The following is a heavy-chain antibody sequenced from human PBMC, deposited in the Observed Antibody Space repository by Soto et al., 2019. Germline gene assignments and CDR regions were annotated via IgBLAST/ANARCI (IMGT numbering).Heavy chain of an antibody. CDR1: GYTSTSYG. Sequence: XVKVSCKASGYTSTSYGISWVRHAPGQGLEWMGWISAYNGNTNYAQKLQGRVTMTTDTSTSTAYMELRSLRSDDTAVYYCARDDIAAAGTGVRWGQGTLVTVSS. CDR3: ARDDIAAAGTGVR. D-gene: IGHD6-13*01. V-gene: IGHV1-18*01. J-gene: IGHJ4*02. CDR2: ISAYNGNT.